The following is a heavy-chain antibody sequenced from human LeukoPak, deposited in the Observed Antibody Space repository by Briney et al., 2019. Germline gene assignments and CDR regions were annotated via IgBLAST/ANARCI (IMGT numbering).Heavy chain of an antibody. CDR2: IKQDGSEK. CDR1: GFTFSDFW. J-gene: IGHJ4*02. D-gene: IGHD3-10*01. V-gene: IGHV3-7*01. Sequence: TGGSLRLSCAASGFTFSDFWMTWARQAPGKGLEWVANIKQDGSEKYYVDSVRGRFTISRDNAKNSLYLQMNSLRAEDTAVYYCARRGWFGELSPANYWGQGTLVTVSS. CDR3: ARRGWFGELSPANY.